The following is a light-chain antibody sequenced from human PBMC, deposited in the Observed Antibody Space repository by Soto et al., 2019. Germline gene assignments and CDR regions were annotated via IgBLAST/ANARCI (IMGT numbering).Light chain of an antibody. CDR1: QSVSSN. CDR2: GAS. Sequence: EIVMTQSPATLSVSPGERATLSCRASQSVSSNLAWYQQKPGQAPRLLIYGASTRATGIPARFSGSGSGTEFTLTISSLQSEDFAVYYCQQYNKWPPATFGQGTKV. CDR3: QQYNKWPPAT. J-gene: IGKJ1*01. V-gene: IGKV3-15*01.